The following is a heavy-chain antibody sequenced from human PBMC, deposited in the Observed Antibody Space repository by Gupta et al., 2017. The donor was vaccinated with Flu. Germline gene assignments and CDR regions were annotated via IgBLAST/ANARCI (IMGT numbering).Heavy chain of an antibody. CDR3: ARGSVGATRGYYYYYGMDV. CDR2: INHSGST. J-gene: IGHJ6*02. Sequence: QVQLQQWGAGLLKPSETLSLTCAVYGGSFSGYYWSWIRQPPGKGLEWIGEINHSGSTNYNPSLKSRVTISVDTSKNQFSLKLSSVTAADTAVYYCARGSVGATRGYYYYYGMDVWGQGTTVTVSS. CDR1: GGSFSGYY. D-gene: IGHD1-26*01. V-gene: IGHV4-34*01.